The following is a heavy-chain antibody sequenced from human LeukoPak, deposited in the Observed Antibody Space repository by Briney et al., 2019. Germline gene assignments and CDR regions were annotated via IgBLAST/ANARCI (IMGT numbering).Heavy chain of an antibody. CDR1: GYTFTGYY. CDR2: INPNSGGT. Sequence: ASVKVSCKASGYTFTGYYMHWVRQAPGQGLEWMERINPNSGGTNYAQKFQGRVTMTRDTSISTAYMELSRLRSDDMAVYHCAVYYYDSQSPFWGQGTLVTVSS. CDR3: AVYYYDSQSPF. J-gene: IGHJ4*02. D-gene: IGHD3-22*01. V-gene: IGHV1-2*02.